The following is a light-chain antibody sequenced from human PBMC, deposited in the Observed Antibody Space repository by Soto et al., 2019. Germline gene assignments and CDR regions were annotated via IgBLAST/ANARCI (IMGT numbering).Light chain of an antibody. Sequence: DIQMTQSPSTLSASVGDRVTITCRASQSISSWLAWYQQKPGKAPKLLIYKASTLKSGVPSRFSGSGSGTEITLTISSLRPDDFATDYCQQYNSYSEAFGQGTKV. CDR1: QSISSW. CDR2: KAS. V-gene: IGKV1-5*03. J-gene: IGKJ1*01. CDR3: QQYNSYSEA.